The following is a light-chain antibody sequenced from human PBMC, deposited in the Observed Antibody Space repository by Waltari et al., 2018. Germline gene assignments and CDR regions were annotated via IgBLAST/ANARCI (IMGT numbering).Light chain of an antibody. J-gene: IGLJ2*01. CDR1: NSNIGRYF. CDR3: ATWDNSLRESV. V-gene: IGLV1-51*01. CDR2: DTN. Sequence: QSVLTQPPSVSAAPGQGVTISCSGDNSNIGRYFVSWYQPLPRAAPKLLIFDTNKRPSGIPDRISASKSGTSATLDITGLQTGDEADYYCATWDNSLRESVFGGGTELTVL.